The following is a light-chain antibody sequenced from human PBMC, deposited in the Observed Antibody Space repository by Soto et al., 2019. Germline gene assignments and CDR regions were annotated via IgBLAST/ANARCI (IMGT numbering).Light chain of an antibody. CDR2: DAS. V-gene: IGKV3-11*01. CDR3: QQRSNWPMST. J-gene: IGKJ5*01. CDR1: QGVSSS. Sequence: EIVFTQSPATLSLSPGERATLSCRASQGVSSSLAWYQQKPGQAPRLLIYDASNRANGIPARFSGSGSGTDLTLTISSLEPQDFAVYDCQQRSNWPMSTFGQGTRLEIK.